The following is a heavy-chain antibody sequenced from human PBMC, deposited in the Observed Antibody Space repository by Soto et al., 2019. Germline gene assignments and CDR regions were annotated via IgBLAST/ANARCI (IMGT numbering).Heavy chain of an antibody. CDR2: IYYSGST. V-gene: IGHV4-31*03. CDR1: GGSISSGGYY. CDR3: ARDLVTGTTSYFDY. J-gene: IGHJ4*02. Sequence: SETLSLTCTVSGGSISSGGYYWSWIRQHPGKGLEWIGYIYYSGSTYHNPSLKSRVTISVDTSKNQFSLKLSSVTAADTAVYYCARDLVTGTTSYFDYWGQGTLVTVSS. D-gene: IGHD1-7*01.